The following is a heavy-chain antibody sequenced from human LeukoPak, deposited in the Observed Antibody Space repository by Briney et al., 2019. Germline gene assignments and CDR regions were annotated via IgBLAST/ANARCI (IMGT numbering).Heavy chain of an antibody. CDR1: GGSISSSSYY. J-gene: IGHJ5*02. Sequence: SETLSLTCTVSGGSISSSSYYWGWIRQPPGKGLEWIGSIYYSGSTYYNPSLKSRVTISVDTSKNQFSLKLSSVTAADTAVYYCARGLYYYDSSGYYYIRVYNWFDPWGQGTLVTVSS. V-gene: IGHV4-39*07. CDR3: ARGLYYYDSSGYYYIRVYNWFDP. CDR2: IYYSGST. D-gene: IGHD3-22*01.